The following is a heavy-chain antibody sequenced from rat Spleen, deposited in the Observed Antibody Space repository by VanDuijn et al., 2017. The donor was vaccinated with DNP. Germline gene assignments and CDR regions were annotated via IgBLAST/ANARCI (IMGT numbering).Heavy chain of an antibody. D-gene: IGHD1-7*01. V-gene: IGHV5-31*01. CDR2: ITTSGDST. Sequence: EVQLVESGGDLVQPGRSLKVSCVVSGFTFNNYWMTWIRQVPGKGLEWVASITTSGDSTSSPDSVKGRFTISRDNAKNTLYLQMNSLRSEDTATYYCARGGLQTTGIGLWAYWGQGTLVTVSS. CDR3: ARGGLQTTGIGLWAY. CDR1: GFTFNNYW. J-gene: IGHJ3*01.